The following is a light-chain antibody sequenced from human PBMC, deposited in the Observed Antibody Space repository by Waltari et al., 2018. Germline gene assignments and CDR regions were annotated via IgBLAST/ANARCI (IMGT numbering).Light chain of an antibody. V-gene: IGKV1-5*03. CDR1: QSISSW. CDR3: QHYNTYSRSIT. J-gene: IGKJ5*01. CDR2: KAS. Sequence: RASQSISSWLAWYQQKPGKAPKLLIYKASTLESGVPSRFSGSGSGTEFTLTINSLQPDDFATYYCQHYNTYSRSITFGQGTRLEIQ.